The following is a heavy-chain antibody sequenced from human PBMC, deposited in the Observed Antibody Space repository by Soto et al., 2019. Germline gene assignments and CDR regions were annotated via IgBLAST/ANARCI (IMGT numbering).Heavy chain of an antibody. V-gene: IGHV1-18*01. CDR1: GYTFTSYG. J-gene: IGHJ4*02. CDR2: ISAHNGNT. CDR3: ARGRYGEY. Sequence: QVHLVQSGAEVKKPGASVKVSCKASGYTFTSYGITWVRQAPGQGLEWMGWISAHNGNTDYAQKLQGRVIVTRDTSTRTADMEVRSLRSDDTAVYYCARGRYGEYCGQGARVTVSS. D-gene: IGHD3-10*01.